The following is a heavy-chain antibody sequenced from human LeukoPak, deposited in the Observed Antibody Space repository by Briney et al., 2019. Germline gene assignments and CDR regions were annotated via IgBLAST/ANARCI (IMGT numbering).Heavy chain of an antibody. V-gene: IGHV3-23*01. J-gene: IGHJ4*02. Sequence: GGALRLSCAASGFTFSRYAMSWVRPAPGKGLEWVSAISGSGGSTYYADSVKGRFTISRDNSKNTLYLQMNSLRAEDTAVYYCAKEAGYDWFSYFDYWGQGTLVTVSS. CDR1: GFTFSRYA. CDR3: AKEAGYDWFSYFDY. D-gene: IGHD5-12*01. CDR2: ISGSGGST.